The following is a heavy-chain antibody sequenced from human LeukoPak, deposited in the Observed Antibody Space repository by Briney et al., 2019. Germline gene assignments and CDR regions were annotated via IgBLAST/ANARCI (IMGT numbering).Heavy chain of an antibody. Sequence: PSETLSLTSAVYGGSFSGYYWSWIRQPPGKGLEWIGEINHSGSTNYNPSLKSRVTISVDTSKNQFSLKLSSVTAADTAVYYCARGYYYYGMDVWGQGTTVTVSS. CDR1: GGSFSGYY. CDR3: ARGYYYYGMDV. J-gene: IGHJ6*02. CDR2: INHSGST. V-gene: IGHV4-34*01.